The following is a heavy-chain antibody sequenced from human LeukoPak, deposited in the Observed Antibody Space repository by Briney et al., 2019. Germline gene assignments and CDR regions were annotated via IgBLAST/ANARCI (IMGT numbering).Heavy chain of an antibody. J-gene: IGHJ4*02. CDR3: ARDWEVPAATVDY. D-gene: IGHD2-2*01. CDR1: GFTFSSYW. CDR2: IKQDGSAK. Sequence: PGGSLRLSCAASGFTFSSYWMSWVRQAPGKGLEWVANIKQDGSAKYYVDSVKGRFTISRDNAKNPLYLQMNSLRAEDTAVYYCARDWEVPAATVDYWGRGTLVTVSS. V-gene: IGHV3-7*01.